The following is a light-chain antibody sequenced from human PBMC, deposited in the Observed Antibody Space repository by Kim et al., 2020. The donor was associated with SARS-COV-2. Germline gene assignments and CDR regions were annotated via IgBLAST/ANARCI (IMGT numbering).Light chain of an antibody. CDR3: LQYYNWPPLT. J-gene: IGKJ4*01. Sequence: IVMTQSPATLSVSPGERVTLSCRSSMYVSDNLAWFQQKPGQGPRLLMFDASSRAAGIPNRFSGSGSGTDFTLTISSLQSEDFAVYYCLQYYNWPPLTLGGGTKVDIK. V-gene: IGKV3-15*01. CDR1: MYVSDN. CDR2: DAS.